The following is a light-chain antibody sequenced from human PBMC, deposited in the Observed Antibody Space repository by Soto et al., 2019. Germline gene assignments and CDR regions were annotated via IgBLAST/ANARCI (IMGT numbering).Light chain of an antibody. J-gene: IGKJ1*01. Sequence: AIQLTQSPSSLSASVGDRVTITCRASQAIRTALGWYQQRPGKVPKLLIYPASTLQSGVPSRFSGSGSGTDFTLTISSLQPEDFATYYCLLDFRYFWAFGQGTKVEIK. CDR2: PAS. CDR1: QAIRTA. V-gene: IGKV1-6*01. CDR3: LLDFRYFWA.